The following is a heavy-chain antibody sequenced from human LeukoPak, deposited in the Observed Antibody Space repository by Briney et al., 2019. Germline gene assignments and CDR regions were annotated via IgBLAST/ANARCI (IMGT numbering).Heavy chain of an antibody. D-gene: IGHD2-21*01. V-gene: IGHV3-48*04. J-gene: IGHJ4*02. CDR1: GFTFSSYS. CDR2: ISSSSSTI. CDR3: ARDVLGCGDGFDY. Sequence: GGSLRLSCAASGFTFSSYSMNWVRQAPGKGLEWVSYISSSSSTIYYADSVKGRFTISRDNAKNSLYLQMNSLRAEDTAVYYCARDVLGCGDGFDYWGQGTLVTVSS.